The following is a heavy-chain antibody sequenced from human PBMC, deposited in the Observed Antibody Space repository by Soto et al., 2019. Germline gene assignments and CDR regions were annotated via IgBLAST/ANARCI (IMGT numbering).Heavy chain of an antibody. D-gene: IGHD3-10*01. J-gene: IGHJ4*02. CDR1: GYTFTSYG. CDR3: ARTYVSRMSSDY. CDR2: ITSYSGNT. Sequence: ASVKVSCKASGYTFTSYGISWVRQAPGQGLEWMGWITSYSGNTNYAQKFQGRVNMTTDTSTSTAYMELRSLRSDDTALYYCARTYVSRMSSDYWGQGTLVTVSS. V-gene: IGHV1-18*01.